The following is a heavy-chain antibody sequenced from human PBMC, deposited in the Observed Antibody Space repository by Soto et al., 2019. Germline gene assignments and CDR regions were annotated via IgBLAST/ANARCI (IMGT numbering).Heavy chain of an antibody. Sequence: ASVKVSCKASGGTFSSYAISWVRQAPGQGLEWMGGIIPILGIANYAQKFQGRVTITPDKSTSTAYMELSSLRSEDTAVYYCSRSEDSSGYYYDAFDIWGQGTMVTVSS. D-gene: IGHD3-22*01. CDR2: IIPILGIA. CDR3: SRSEDSSGYYYDAFDI. CDR1: GGTFSSYA. J-gene: IGHJ3*02. V-gene: IGHV1-69*10.